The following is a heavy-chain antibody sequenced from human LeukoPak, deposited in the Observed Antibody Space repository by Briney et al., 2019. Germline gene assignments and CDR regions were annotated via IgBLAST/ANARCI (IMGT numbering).Heavy chain of an antibody. Sequence: GASVKVSCKASGYTFTGCYKHWVRQAPGQGLEWMGWINPNSGGTNYAQKFQGRVTMTRDTSISTAYMELSRLRSDDTAVYYCARYSIAVSDSYNWVDPWGQGTLVTVSS. V-gene: IGHV1-2*02. CDR2: INPNSGGT. D-gene: IGHD6-19*01. CDR3: ARYSIAVSDSYNWVDP. CDR1: GYTFTGCY. J-gene: IGHJ5*02.